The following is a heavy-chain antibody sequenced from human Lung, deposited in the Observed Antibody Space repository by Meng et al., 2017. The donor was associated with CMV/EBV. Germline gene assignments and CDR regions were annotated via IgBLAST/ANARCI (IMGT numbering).Heavy chain of an antibody. J-gene: IGHJ5*02. CDR3: ARVVKDIVVVPAAIWFDP. CDR1: GGSISNYY. D-gene: IGHD2-2*01. V-gene: IGHV4-59*01. CDR2: IYYTGST. Sequence: SCTVSGGSISNYYWSWIRQPPGKGLEWIGYIYYTGSTNYNPSLKSRVTISLDTPKKQFSLKLSSVTAADTAVYYWARVVKDIVVVPAAIWFDPWXQGTXVNGAS.